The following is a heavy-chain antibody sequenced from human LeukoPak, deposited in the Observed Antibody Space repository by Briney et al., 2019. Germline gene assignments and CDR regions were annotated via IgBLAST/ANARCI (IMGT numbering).Heavy chain of an antibody. Sequence: GGSLRLSCAASGFTFSSYWMSWVRQAPGKGLEWVANIKQDGSEKYYVDSVKGRFTISRDNAKNSLYLQMNSLRAEDTAVYYCARSLGNGDYYFDYWGQGTLVTVSP. CDR2: IKQDGSEK. CDR1: GFTFSSYW. D-gene: IGHD4-17*01. V-gene: IGHV3-7*01. J-gene: IGHJ4*02. CDR3: ARSLGNGDYYFDY.